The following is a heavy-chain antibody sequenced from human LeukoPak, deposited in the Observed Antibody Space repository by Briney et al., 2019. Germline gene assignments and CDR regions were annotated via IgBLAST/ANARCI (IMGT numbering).Heavy chain of an antibody. CDR3: ARRKYYYDSSGYYDKYYFDY. Sequence: PGGSLRLSCKGSGYSFTSYWISCVRQMPGKGLEWMGRIDPSDSYTNYSPSFQGHVTISADKSISTAYLQWSSLKASDTAMYYCARRKYYYDSSGYYDKYYFDYWGQGTLVTVSS. D-gene: IGHD3-22*01. CDR1: GYSFTSYW. V-gene: IGHV5-10-1*01. J-gene: IGHJ4*02. CDR2: IDPSDSYT.